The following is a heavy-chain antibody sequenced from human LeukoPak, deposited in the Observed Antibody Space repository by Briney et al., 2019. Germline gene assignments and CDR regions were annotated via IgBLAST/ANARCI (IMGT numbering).Heavy chain of an antibody. V-gene: IGHV4-4*07. J-gene: IGHJ4*02. CDR2: IYTSGST. Sequence: SETLSLTCSVSGGSISSYYWSWIRQPAGKGLEWIGRIYTSGSTNYSPSLKSRVTMSVDTSKNQFSLKLSSVTAADTAVYYCAGGSSWYYFDYWGQGTLVTVSS. CDR3: AGGSSWYYFDY. CDR1: GGSISSYY. D-gene: IGHD6-13*01.